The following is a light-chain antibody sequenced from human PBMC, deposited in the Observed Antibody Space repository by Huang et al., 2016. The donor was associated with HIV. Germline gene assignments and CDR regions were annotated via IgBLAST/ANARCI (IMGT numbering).Light chain of an antibody. V-gene: IGKV3-11*01. CDR2: DES. CDR1: QNINNS. J-gene: IGKJ4*01. CDR3: QQRYDRVT. Sequence: EIVLTQSPATVSLFLGDRVTLSCRATQNINNSLAWYQQKPGRAPTLLMYDESIRPSGIPARFTGSRSGTDFTLTISSLETEDVAIYYCQQRYDRVTFGGGT.